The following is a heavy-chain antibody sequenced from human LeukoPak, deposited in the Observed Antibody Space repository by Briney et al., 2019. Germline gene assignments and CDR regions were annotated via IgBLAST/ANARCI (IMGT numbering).Heavy chain of an antibody. J-gene: IGHJ4*02. V-gene: IGHV3-30-3*01. Sequence: GGSLRLSCAAYGFTFSSYAMHWVRQAPGKGLEWVAVISYDGSNKYYADSVKGRFTISRDNSKNTLYLQMNSLRAEDTAVYYCARERGADESALDYWGQGTLVTVSS. CDR1: GFTFSSYA. CDR2: ISYDGSNK. D-gene: IGHD6-6*01. CDR3: ARERGADESALDY.